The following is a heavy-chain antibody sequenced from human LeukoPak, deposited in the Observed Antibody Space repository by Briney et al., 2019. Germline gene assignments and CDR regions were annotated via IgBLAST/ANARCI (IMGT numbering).Heavy chain of an antibody. CDR2: IHTSGST. CDR3: ARDTYYYGSGSYYFDY. CDR1: GGSISSSSYY. D-gene: IGHD3-10*01. Sequence: PSETLSLTCTVSGGSISSSSYYWGWIRQPPGKGLEWLGRIHTSGSTNYNPSLKSRVTMSVDTSKNQFSLKLRSVTAADTAVYYCARDTYYYGSGSYYFDYWGQGTLVTVSS. V-gene: IGHV4-39*07. J-gene: IGHJ4*02.